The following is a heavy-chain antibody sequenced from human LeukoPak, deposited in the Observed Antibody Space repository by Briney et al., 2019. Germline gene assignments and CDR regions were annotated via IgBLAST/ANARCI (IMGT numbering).Heavy chain of an antibody. CDR3: ARELSPATTTTNDC. Sequence: LEASVKVSCKASGYTFTGYYMHWVRQAPGQGLEWMGWINPNSGGTNYAQKFQGRVTMTRDTSISTAYMELSRLRSDDTAVYYCARELSPATTTTNDCWGQGTLVTVSS. J-gene: IGHJ4*02. CDR2: INPNSGGT. D-gene: IGHD1-26*01. CDR1: GYTFTGYY. V-gene: IGHV1-2*02.